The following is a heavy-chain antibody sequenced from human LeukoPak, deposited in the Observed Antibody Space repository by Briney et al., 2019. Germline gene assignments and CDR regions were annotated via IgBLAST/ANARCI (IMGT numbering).Heavy chain of an antibody. D-gene: IGHD6-19*01. CDR3: ARETGIGIAVASTEFDY. Sequence: ASVKVSCKASGYTFTGYYMHRVRQAPGQGLEWMGRINPNSGGTNYAQKFQGRVTMTRDTSISTAYMELSRLRSDDTAVYYCARETGIGIAVASTEFDYWGQGTLVTVSS. J-gene: IGHJ4*02. V-gene: IGHV1-2*06. CDR1: GYTFTGYY. CDR2: INPNSGGT.